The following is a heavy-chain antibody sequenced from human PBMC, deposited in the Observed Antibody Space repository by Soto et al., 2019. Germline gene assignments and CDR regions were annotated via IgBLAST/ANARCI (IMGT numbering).Heavy chain of an antibody. Sequence: QVQLQESGPGLVKPSQTLSLTCTVSGGSISSGDYYWSWIRQPPGKGLEWIGYIYYSGSTYYNPSLKSRVTISVDTSKNQFSLKLSSVTAADTAVYCCKVRGVSVNGMDVWGQGTTVTVSS. J-gene: IGHJ6*02. V-gene: IGHV4-30-4*01. CDR1: GGSISSGDYY. CDR2: IYYSGST. D-gene: IGHD3-10*01. CDR3: KVRGVSVNGMDV.